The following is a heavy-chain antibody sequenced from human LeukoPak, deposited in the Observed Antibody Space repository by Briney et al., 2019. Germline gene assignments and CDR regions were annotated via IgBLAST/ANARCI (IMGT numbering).Heavy chain of an antibody. CDR2: IYHSGNT. Sequence: PSETLSLTCTVSGGSISSYYWSWIRQPPGKGLEWIGYIYHSGNTYYNPSLKSRVTISVDRSKNQFSLKLRSVTAADTAVYYCARVEEYGSLYYFDYWGQGTLVTVSS. J-gene: IGHJ4*02. CDR1: GGSISSYY. CDR3: ARVEEYGSLYYFDY. D-gene: IGHD2-15*01. V-gene: IGHV4-59*12.